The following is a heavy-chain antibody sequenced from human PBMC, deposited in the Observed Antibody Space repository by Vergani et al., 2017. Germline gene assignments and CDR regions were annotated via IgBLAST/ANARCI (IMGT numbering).Heavy chain of an antibody. CDR3: ARELYSSSCSVAARRGDYYYGMDV. CDR1: GLTFSISR. J-gene: IGHJ6*02. V-gene: IGHV3-48*01. CDR2: INSSSRTI. D-gene: IGHD6-13*01. Sequence: EVQLVVSGGGLVQPGGSLRLLCAASGLTFSISRMNGARHAPGKAREGVSYINSSSRTIYYADSVKGRFTISRDNAKNSLSLQMNSLRGEDTAVYYCARELYSSSCSVAARRGDYYYGMDVWGQGTTVTVSS.